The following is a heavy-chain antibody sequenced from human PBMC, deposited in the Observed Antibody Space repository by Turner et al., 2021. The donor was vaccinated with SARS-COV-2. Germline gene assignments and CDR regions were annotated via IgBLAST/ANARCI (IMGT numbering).Heavy chain of an antibody. CDR1: GFTFRIYD. CDR2: ISGSGSTT. D-gene: IGHD6-19*01. Sequence: VQLVESGGGVVQTGGSVRLSCEDSGFTFRIYDMNWVRQAPGKGLEWVSYISGSGSTTYYADSVKGRFTISRDNAQNSLYLQMHSLRPEDTAIYYCARVVAVAGTPANTDSWGQGTLVTVYS. V-gene: IGHV3-48*03. CDR3: ARVVAVAGTPANTDS. J-gene: IGHJ5*01.